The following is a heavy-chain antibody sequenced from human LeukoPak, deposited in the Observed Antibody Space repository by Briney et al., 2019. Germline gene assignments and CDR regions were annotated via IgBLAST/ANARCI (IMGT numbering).Heavy chain of an antibody. Sequence: PGRSLRLSCAASGFTFNSYVMHWVRQAPGKGLEWVAVVSKDGSNKHYAGSVKGRFSVYRDNTKSTVVLEMNGLRVEDTALYYCARGDGNYHYYGLDVWGQGTTVTVSS. CDR3: ARGDGNYHYYGLDV. CDR1: GFTFNSYV. J-gene: IGHJ6*02. V-gene: IGHV3-30-3*01. D-gene: IGHD5-24*01. CDR2: VSKDGSNK.